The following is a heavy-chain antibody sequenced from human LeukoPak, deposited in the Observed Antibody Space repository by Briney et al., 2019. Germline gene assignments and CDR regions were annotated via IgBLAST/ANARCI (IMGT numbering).Heavy chain of an antibody. CDR1: GRSITSGNFY. J-gene: IGHJ3*02. V-gene: IGHV4-61*02. D-gene: IGHD3-9*01. CDR3: ARRTRYFDWSTTLDAFDI. CDR2: IYISGNT. Sequence: PSETLSLTCTVSGRSITSGNFYWNWIRQPAGKGLEWIGRIYISGNTNYNPSLKSRVTISVDTSKNQFSLKLSSVTAADTAVYYCARRTRYFDWSTTLDAFDIWGQGTMVTVSS.